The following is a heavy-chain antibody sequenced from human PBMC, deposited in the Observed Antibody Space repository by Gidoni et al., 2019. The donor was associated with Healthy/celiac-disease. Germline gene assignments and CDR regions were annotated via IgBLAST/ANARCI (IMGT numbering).Heavy chain of an antibody. V-gene: IGHV1-69*01. J-gene: IGHJ4*02. D-gene: IGHD1-20*01. CDR1: GGTFSTYA. CDR3: AREFGITGTTGPRFDY. Sequence: VQLVQSGAEVKKPGASVKVSCQASGGTFSTYAISWVRQAPGQGLEWMGGIIPIFGTANYAQKFQGRVTITADESTSTAYMELSSLRSEDTAVYYCAREFGITGTTGPRFDYWGQGTLVTVSS. CDR2: IIPIFGTA.